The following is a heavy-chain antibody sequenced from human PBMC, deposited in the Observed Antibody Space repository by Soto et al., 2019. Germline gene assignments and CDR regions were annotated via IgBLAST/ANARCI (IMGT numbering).Heavy chain of an antibody. J-gene: IGHJ5*02. CDR3: ARGGGDYSASCYANSDNGFDP. D-gene: IGHD4-17*01. CDR1: GYTFTSYG. V-gene: IGHV1-18*01. Sequence: QVQLVQSGAEVKKPGASVKVSCKASGYTFTSYGSSWVRQAPGQGLEWMGWISAYNGNTNYAQKLQGRVTMTTDTSTSTVNKGLSSLGSDDTAVYYCARGGGDYSASCYANSDNGFDPWGQGTMVTVSS. CDR2: ISAYNGNT.